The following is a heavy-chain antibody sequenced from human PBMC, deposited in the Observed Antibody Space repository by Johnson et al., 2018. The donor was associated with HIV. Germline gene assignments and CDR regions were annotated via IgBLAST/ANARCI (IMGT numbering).Heavy chain of an antibody. CDR3: ATGVVVTAMNDAFDI. V-gene: IGHV3-9*01. Sequence: VESGGGLVQPGRSLRLSCAASGFTFDDYAMHWVRQAPGKGLEWVSGISWNSGSIGYADSVKGRFPISRDNAKNTLYLQMNSLRAEDTAVYYCATGVVVTAMNDAFDIWGQGTMVTVSS. CDR2: ISWNSGSI. D-gene: IGHD2-21*02. J-gene: IGHJ3*02. CDR1: GFTFDDYA.